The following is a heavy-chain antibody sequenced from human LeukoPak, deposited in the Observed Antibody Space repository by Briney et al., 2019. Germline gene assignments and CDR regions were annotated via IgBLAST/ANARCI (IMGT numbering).Heavy chain of an antibody. V-gene: IGHV1-18*01. Sequence: ASVKVSCKASGYTFTSYCISWVRQAPGQGLEWMGWISAYNGNTNYAQKLQGRVTMTTDTSTSTAYMALRSLRSDDTAVYYCARDGAYYYDSSGYYQFDYWGQGALVTVSS. D-gene: IGHD3-22*01. CDR3: ARDGAYYYDSSGYYQFDY. CDR2: ISAYNGNT. J-gene: IGHJ4*02. CDR1: GYTFTSYC.